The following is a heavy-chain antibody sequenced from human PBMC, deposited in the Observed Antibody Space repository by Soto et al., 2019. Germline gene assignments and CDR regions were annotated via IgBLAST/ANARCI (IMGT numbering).Heavy chain of an antibody. J-gene: IGHJ6*02. CDR3: ARAGCDGGTCYTLVGLRYGMDV. D-gene: IGHD2-15*01. CDR1: GLTFSNYA. Sequence: QVQLVESGGGVVQPGRSLRLSCAASGLTFSNYAMYWVRQAPGKGLEWVAVISYNGNNKYYADSVKGRFTISRDNSKNTLYLQMNSLRAEDTAVYYCARAGCDGGTCYTLVGLRYGMDVWGQGTTVTVSS. V-gene: IGHV3-30-3*01. CDR2: ISYNGNNK.